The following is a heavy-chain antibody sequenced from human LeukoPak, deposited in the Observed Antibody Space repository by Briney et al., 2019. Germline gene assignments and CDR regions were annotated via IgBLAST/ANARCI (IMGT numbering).Heavy chain of an antibody. J-gene: IGHJ4*02. Sequence: SETLSLTCTVSGGSISRYYWSWIRQPAGQGLEWIGRIYVSGSTNNTPSLRTGVTMSEDTSNNQISLKLTSVTAADTAVYFCARDPSAVAGFFDYWGQGTLVTVSS. CDR3: ARDPSAVAGFFDY. CDR2: IYVSGST. D-gene: IGHD6-19*01. V-gene: IGHV4-4*07. CDR1: GGSISRYY.